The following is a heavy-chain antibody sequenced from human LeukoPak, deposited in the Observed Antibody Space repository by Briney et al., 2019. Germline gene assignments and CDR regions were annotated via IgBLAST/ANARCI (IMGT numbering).Heavy chain of an antibody. V-gene: IGHV4-31*03. CDR1: GASFNSDDQY. D-gene: IGHD3-22*01. J-gene: IGHJ4*02. CDR3: SRGLDSRKLGY. Sequence: SETLSLTCTVSGASFNSDDQYWNWIRQSPEKGLEWIGSIHPSGMLYNNPSLESRVTVSRDTSKNQFSLNLNSATAADTAVYFCSRGLDSRKLGYWGQGILVTVSS. CDR2: IHPSGML.